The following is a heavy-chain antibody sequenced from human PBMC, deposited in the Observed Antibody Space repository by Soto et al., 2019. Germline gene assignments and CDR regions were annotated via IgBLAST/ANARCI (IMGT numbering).Heavy chain of an antibody. D-gene: IGHD2-15*01. V-gene: IGHV3-43*01. CDR1: GFTFDDYT. J-gene: IGHJ6*02. CDR3: AKGTGLYCSGGSCYYYYYGMDV. Sequence: GESLKISCAASGFTFDDYTMHWVRQAPGKGLEWVSLISWDGGSTYYADSVKGRFTISRDNSKNSLYLQMNSLRTEDTALYYCAKGTGLYCSGGSCYYYYYGMDVWGQGTTVTVSS. CDR2: ISWDGGST.